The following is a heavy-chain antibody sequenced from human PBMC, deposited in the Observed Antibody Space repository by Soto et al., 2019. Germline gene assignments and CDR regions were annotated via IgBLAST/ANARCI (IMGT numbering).Heavy chain of an antibody. CDR2: INPNSGGT. V-gene: IGHV1-2*04. CDR3: ARDRPMTTVTTSLGWYFDL. CDR1: GYTFTGYY. Sequence: GASVKVSCKASGYTFTGYYMHWVRQAPGQGLEWMGWINPNSGGTNYAQKFQGWVTMTRDTSISTAYMELSRLRSDDTAVYYCARDRPMTTVTTSLGWYFDLWGRGTLVTISS. J-gene: IGHJ2*01. D-gene: IGHD4-17*01.